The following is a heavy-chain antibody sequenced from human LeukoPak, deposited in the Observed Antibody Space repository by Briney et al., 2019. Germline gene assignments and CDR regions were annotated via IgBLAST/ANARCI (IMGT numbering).Heavy chain of an antibody. V-gene: IGHV3-30*18. CDR1: GFTFSSYG. D-gene: IGHD6-6*01. CDR3: AKLSSIPGRWDLDN. J-gene: IGHJ4*02. Sequence: GGSLRLPCAASGFTFSSYGMHWVREAPGKGLEWVAVISYDGSNKYYADSVKGRFTISRDNSKNTVYLQMNSLRAEDTAIYYCAKLSSIPGRWDLDNWGQGTLVTVSS. CDR2: ISYDGSNK.